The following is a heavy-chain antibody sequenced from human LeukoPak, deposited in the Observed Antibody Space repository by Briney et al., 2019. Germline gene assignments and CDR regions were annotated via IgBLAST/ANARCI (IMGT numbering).Heavy chain of an antibody. V-gene: IGHV3-33*01. CDR2: IWYDGSNK. D-gene: IGHD2-21*02. Sequence: PGGSLRLSCEASGFTFSSYGMQWVRQAPGKGLDWVAGIWYDGSNKNYADSVKGRFTISRDNSKNTLFLQMNSLRAEDTAVYYCGRVYCGGNCYSPPLPDYWGQGTLVTVSA. CDR3: GRVYCGGNCYSPPLPDY. J-gene: IGHJ4*02. CDR1: GFTFSSYG.